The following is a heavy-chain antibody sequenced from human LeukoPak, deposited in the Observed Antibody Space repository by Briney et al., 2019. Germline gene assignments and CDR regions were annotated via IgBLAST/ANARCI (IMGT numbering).Heavy chain of an antibody. J-gene: IGHJ4*02. Sequence: GESLKISCQGSGYSFTSYWISWVRQMPGKGLEWMGRIDPSDSYTNYRPSFQGHVTISADKSISTAYLQWSSLKASDTAMYYCARQGTSMARGNFDYWGQGTLVTVSS. CDR1: GYSFTSYW. CDR3: ARQGTSMARGNFDY. D-gene: IGHD1-1*01. V-gene: IGHV5-10-1*01. CDR2: IDPSDSYT.